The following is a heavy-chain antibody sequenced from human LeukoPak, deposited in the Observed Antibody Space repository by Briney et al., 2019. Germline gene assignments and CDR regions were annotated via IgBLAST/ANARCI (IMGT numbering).Heavy chain of an antibody. CDR1: GYTFTGYY. D-gene: IGHD2-2*01. V-gene: IGHV1-2*02. CDR2: INPNSGGT. CDR3: ARASACSSTSCYPNNWFDP. Sequence: ASVKVSCKASGYTFTGYYMHWVRQAPGQGLEWMGWINPNSGGTNYAQKFQGRVTMTRDTSISTAYMELSRLRSDDTAVYYCARASACSSTSCYPNNWFDPWGQGTLVTVSS. J-gene: IGHJ5*02.